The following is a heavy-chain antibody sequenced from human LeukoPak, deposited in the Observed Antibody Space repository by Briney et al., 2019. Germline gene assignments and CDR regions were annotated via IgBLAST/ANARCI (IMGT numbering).Heavy chain of an antibody. V-gene: IGHV4-59*08. CDR2: VSYSGST. Sequence: SETLSLTCTVSGGSFSSYYWSWIRQPPGKGLEWIGYVSYSGSTNYNPSLKSRVTISVDTSKNQFSLKLSSVTAPDTAVYYCVRQGTQKYVADYWGQGTLVTVSS. CDR3: VRQGTQKYVADY. D-gene: IGHD1-1*01. CDR1: GGSFSSYY. J-gene: IGHJ4*02.